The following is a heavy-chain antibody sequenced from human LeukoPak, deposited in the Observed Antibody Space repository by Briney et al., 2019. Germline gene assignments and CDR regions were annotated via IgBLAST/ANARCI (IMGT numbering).Heavy chain of an antibody. J-gene: IGHJ6*02. CDR2: INPNSGGT. Sequence: ASVKVSCKASGYIFTGHYIHWVRQAPGQGLEWMGWINPNSGGTNYAQKFQGRVTMTRDTSISTAYMELSRLRSDDTAVYYCARDHTGGSKQKRYYGMDVWGQGTTVTVSS. CDR1: GYIFTGHY. V-gene: IGHV1-2*02. CDR3: ARDHTGGSKQKRYYGMDV. D-gene: IGHD2-8*02.